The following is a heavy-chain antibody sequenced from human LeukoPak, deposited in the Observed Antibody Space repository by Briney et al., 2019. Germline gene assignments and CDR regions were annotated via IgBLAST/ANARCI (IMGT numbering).Heavy chain of an antibody. V-gene: IGHV3-30-3*01. CDR2: ISYDGSNK. Sequence: PGGSLRLSCAVSGFTFSSYAMHWVRQAPGKGLEWVAVISYDGSNKYYADSVKGRFTISRDNSKNTLYLQMNSLRAEDTAVYYCASISGAGTTTDWGQGTLVTVSS. J-gene: IGHJ4*02. CDR1: GFTFSSYA. D-gene: IGHD1-1*01. CDR3: ASISGAGTTTD.